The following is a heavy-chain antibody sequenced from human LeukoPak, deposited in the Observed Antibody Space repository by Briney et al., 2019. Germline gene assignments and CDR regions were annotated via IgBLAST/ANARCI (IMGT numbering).Heavy chain of an antibody. V-gene: IGHV4-38-2*02. CDR2: IYYSGST. CDR3: ATRFYGSGSYYNDVSFDY. J-gene: IGHJ4*02. Sequence: PSETLSLTCTVSGNSFGDYYWGWIRQPPGKGLEWIGSIYYSGSTYYNPSLKSRVTISVDTSKNQFSLKLSSVTAADTAVYYCATRFYGSGSYYNDVSFDYWGQGTLVTVSS. CDR1: GNSFGDYY. D-gene: IGHD3-10*01.